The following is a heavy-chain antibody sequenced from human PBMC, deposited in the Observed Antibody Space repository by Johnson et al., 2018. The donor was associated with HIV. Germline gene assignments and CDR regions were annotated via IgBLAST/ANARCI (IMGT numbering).Heavy chain of an antibody. CDR2: ISSSGSTV. V-gene: IGHV3-11*01. J-gene: IGHJ3*02. CDR1: GFTFSDYY. Sequence: QVQLVESGGGLVKPGGSLRLSCAASGFTFSDYYMSWIRQAPGKGLEWVSYISSSGSTVYYADSVKGRFTISRDNARNSLYLQMNSLRAEDTALYYCARLGDCSGGICYASDAFDIWGQGTMVTVSS. D-gene: IGHD2-15*01. CDR3: ARLGDCSGGICYASDAFDI.